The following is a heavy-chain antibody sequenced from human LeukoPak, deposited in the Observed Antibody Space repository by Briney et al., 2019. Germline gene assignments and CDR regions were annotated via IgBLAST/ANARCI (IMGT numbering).Heavy chain of an antibody. V-gene: IGHV3-7*01. D-gene: IGHD3-10*01. J-gene: IGHJ5*02. Sequence: GGSLRLSCAASGFTFSSYWMSWVRQAPGKGLEWVANIKQDGSEKYYVDSVKGRFTISRDNAKNSLYLQMNSLRAEDTAVYYCARTYYYGSGIPSRFDPWGQGTLVTVSS. CDR1: GFTFSSYW. CDR2: IKQDGSEK. CDR3: ARTYYYGSGIPSRFDP.